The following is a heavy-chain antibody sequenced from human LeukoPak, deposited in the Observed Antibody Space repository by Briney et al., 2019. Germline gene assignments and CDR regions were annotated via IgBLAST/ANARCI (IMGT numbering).Heavy chain of an antibody. D-gene: IGHD3-9*01. CDR3: ARVGYDILTGSYYYYMDV. CDR1: GDSISSSSYY. J-gene: IGHJ6*03. CDR2: IYYSGST. Sequence: SETLSLTCTVSGDSISSSSYYWGWIRQPPGKGLEWIGSIYYSGSTYYNPSLKSRVTISVDTSKNQFSLKLSSVTAADTAVYYCARVGYDILTGSYYYYMDVWGKGTTVTVSS. V-gene: IGHV4-39*07.